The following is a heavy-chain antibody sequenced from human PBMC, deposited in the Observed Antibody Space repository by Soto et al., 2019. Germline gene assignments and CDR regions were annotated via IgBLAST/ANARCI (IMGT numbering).Heavy chain of an antibody. CDR2: ISGSGGST. Sequence: GGSLRLSCAASGFTFSSYAMSWVRQAPGKGLEWVSAISGSGGSTYYADSVKGRFTISRDNSKNTLYLQMNSLRAEDTAVYYCANVKVAPTTRPNAPYYYGMDVWGQGTTVTVSS. J-gene: IGHJ6*02. V-gene: IGHV3-23*01. CDR3: ANVKVAPTTRPNAPYYYGMDV. CDR1: GFTFSSYA. D-gene: IGHD2-15*01.